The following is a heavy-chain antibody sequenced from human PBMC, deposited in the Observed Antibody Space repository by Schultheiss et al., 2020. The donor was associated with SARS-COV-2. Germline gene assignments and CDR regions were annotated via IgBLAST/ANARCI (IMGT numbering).Heavy chain of an antibody. Sequence: GGSLRLSCAASGFTFSDYYMSWIRQAPGKGLEWVSYISSSSSYTNYADSVKGRFTISRDNAKNSLYLQMNSLRAEDTAVYYCASLVDTVTTALDYWGQGTLVTVSS. CDR3: ASLVDTVTTALDY. D-gene: IGHD4-17*01. CDR1: GFTFSDYY. J-gene: IGHJ4*02. V-gene: IGHV3-11*06. CDR2: ISSSSSYT.